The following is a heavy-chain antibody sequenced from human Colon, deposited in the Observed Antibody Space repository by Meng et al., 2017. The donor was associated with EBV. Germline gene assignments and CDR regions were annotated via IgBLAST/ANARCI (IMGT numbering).Heavy chain of an antibody. D-gene: IGHD3-10*01. CDR1: GWSFIGGS. CDR2: IYHSGTT. Sequence: AGRGWLHPSSVPPSPLLSIGWSFIGGSLSLYCSPSGRGLEGIAYIYHSGTTNYNPSLKSRVPISVDTSTNQFSLRLNSVTAADAAVYYCARGTWFSESVVSGFDPWGQGTLVTVSS. V-gene: IGHV4-59*01. CDR3: ARGTWFSESVVSGFDP. J-gene: IGHJ5*02.